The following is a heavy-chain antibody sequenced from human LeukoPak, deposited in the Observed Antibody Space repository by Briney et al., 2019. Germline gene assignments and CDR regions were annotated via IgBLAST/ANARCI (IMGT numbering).Heavy chain of an antibody. CDR1: GFTFSNYN. CDR3: ARGGLTSHDY. Sequence: GSLRLSCAASGFTFSNYNMNWVRQAPGKGLEWLSCISGSSSTIHYADSVKGRFTISRDNAKNSLYLQMSSLRAEDTAVYYCARGGLTSHDYWGQGTLVTVSS. D-gene: IGHD2-21*01. V-gene: IGHV3-48*01. J-gene: IGHJ4*02. CDR2: ISGSSSTI.